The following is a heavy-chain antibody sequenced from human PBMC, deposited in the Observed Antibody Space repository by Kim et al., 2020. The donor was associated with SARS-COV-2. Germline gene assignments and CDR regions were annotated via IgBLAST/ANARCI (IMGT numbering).Heavy chain of an antibody. CDR3: AAGDMVRGVISDY. V-gene: IGHV1-58*01. CDR1: GFTFTSSA. Sequence: SVKVSCKASGFTFTSSAVQWVRQARGQRLEWIGWIVVGSGNTNYAQKFQERVTITRDMSTSTAYMELSSLRSEDTAVYYCAAGDMVRGVISDYWGQGTLVTVSS. J-gene: IGHJ4*02. D-gene: IGHD3-10*01. CDR2: IVVGSGNT.